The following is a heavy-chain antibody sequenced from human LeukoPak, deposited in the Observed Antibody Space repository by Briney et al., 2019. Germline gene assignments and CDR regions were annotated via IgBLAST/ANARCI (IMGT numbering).Heavy chain of an antibody. CDR1: GFTFSSYA. CDR2: IIGSGDRA. J-gene: IGHJ4*02. V-gene: IGHV3-23*01. CDR3: ARDYIDCSGGNCYTPYIDY. D-gene: IGHD2-15*01. Sequence: GGSLRLSCAGSGFTFSSYAMSWVRQAPGKGLEWVSGIIGSGDRAFHADSVKGRLTISRDNSKNTLYLQMNSLRAEDTAVYYCARDYIDCSGGNCYTPYIDYWGQGTLVTVSS.